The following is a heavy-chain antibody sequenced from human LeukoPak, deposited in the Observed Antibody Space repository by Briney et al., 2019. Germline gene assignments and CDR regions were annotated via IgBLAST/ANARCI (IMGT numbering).Heavy chain of an antibody. CDR2: MNPNSGNT. V-gene: IGHV1-8*01. J-gene: IGHJ5*02. CDR1: GYTFTSYD. Sequence: GASVTVSCKSSGYTFTSYDINWVRQATGQGLEWMGWMNPNSGNTGYAQKFQGRVTMTRNTSISTAYMELSSLRSEDTAVYYCARDRRTTVVTPGKWFDPWGQGTLVTVSS. CDR3: ARDRRTTVVTPGKWFDP. D-gene: IGHD4-23*01.